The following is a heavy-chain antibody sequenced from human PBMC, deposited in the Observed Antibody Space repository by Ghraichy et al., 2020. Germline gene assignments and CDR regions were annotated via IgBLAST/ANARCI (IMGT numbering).Heavy chain of an antibody. Sequence: NPSLTCTVSGGSIDYGGFYWSWIRQHPGKGPEWLGYIYYTGTTYYNLSLKSRLVISVDTSKNQFSLKLSSVTAADTAVYYCARGRSYSSSSYGLDVWGQGTTVTVSS. V-gene: IGHV4-31*03. J-gene: IGHJ6*02. CDR3: ARGRSYSSSSYGLDV. CDR2: IYYTGTT. D-gene: IGHD6-6*01. CDR1: GGSIDYGGFY.